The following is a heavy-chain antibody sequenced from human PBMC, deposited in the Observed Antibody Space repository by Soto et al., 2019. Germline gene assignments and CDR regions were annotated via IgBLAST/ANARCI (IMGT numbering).Heavy chain of an antibody. CDR3: ARGRGYSGDDHYYYFDMDV. J-gene: IGHJ6*02. Sequence: SVKVFCKASGGTFNNYPITWVRQAPGEGLEWMGGSIPIFGTANYAQKFQGRVTISVDESTSTAYMELSSLRSEDTAVYYCARGRGYSGDDHYYYFDMDVWGQGTTVTVSS. CDR2: SIPIFGTA. D-gene: IGHD5-12*01. CDR1: GGTFNNYP. V-gene: IGHV1-69*13.